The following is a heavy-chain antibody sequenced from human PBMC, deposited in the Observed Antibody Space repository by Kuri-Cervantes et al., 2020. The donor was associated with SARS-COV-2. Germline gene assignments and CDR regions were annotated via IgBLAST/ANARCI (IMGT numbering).Heavy chain of an antibody. CDR3: ARGDYDFWGPYYYYGMDV. D-gene: IGHD3-3*01. J-gene: IGHJ6*02. CDR1: GGSFSGYY. CDR2: INHSGST. V-gene: IGHV4-34*01. Sequence: GSLRLSCPVYGGSFSGYYWSWIRQPPGKGLEWIGEINHSGSTNYNPSLKSRVTISVDTSKNQFSLKLSSVTAADTAVYYCARGDYDFWGPYYYYGMDVWGQGTTVTVSS.